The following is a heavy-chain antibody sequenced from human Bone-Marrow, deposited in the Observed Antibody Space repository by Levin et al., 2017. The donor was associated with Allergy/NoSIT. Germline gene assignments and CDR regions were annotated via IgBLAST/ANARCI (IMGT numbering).Heavy chain of an antibody. CDR3: ARVLREYSSSSVGYYYGMDV. CDR1: GYSFTSYW. CDR2: IYPGDSDT. D-gene: IGHD6-6*01. J-gene: IGHJ6*02. V-gene: IGHV5-51*01. Sequence: LGESLKISCKGSGYSFTSYWIGWVRQMPGKGLEWMGIIYPGDSDTRYSPSFQGQVTISADKSISTAYLQWSSLKASDTAMYYCARVLREYSSSSVGYYYGMDVWGQGTTVTVSS.